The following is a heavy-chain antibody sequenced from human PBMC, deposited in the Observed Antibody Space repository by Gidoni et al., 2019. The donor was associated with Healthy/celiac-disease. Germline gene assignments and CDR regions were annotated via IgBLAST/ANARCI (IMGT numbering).Heavy chain of an antibody. J-gene: IGHJ5*02. V-gene: IGHV4-34*01. CDR1: GGSFSGYY. CDR3: ARGDPFYRRNGRFDP. D-gene: IGHD2-8*01. CDR2: INHSGRT. Sequence: QVQLQQWGAGLLKPSETLSLTCAVYGGSFSGYYWSWIRQPPGKGLELIGAINHSGRTNYNPSLKSRDTISVETSKNQFSLKLSSVTAADTAVYYCARGDPFYRRNGRFDPWGQGTLVTVSS.